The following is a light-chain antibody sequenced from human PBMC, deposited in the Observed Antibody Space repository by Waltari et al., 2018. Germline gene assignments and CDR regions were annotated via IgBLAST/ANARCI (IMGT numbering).Light chain of an antibody. CDR2: DVS. J-gene: IGLJ3*02. Sequence: PGQSITISCYGTSSDVGFYNYVSWYQQHPGKAPKLMIYDVSQRPSGVSDRFSGSKSGNTASLTISGLQAEDEADYYCNSYTGSSSWVFGGGTKVTVL. CDR1: SSDVGFYNY. V-gene: IGLV2-14*04. CDR3: NSYTGSSSWV.